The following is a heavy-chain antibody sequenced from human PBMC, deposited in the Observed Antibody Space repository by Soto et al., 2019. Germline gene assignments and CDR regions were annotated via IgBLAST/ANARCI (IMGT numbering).Heavy chain of an antibody. CDR1: GFGLSTYA. D-gene: IGHD2-21*02. CDR3: XLPSCXXXXYSPFDY. Sequence: ELQLLESGGGFVQPGGSLRLSCTASGFGLSTYAISWVRQXPGKGLXWVSVISANSGNTDYADSVKGRFTISRDKSENTVFLQMNRLRAEDTAVYYCXLPSCXXXXYSPFDYWGQGTLVTVSS. V-gene: IGHV3-23*01. CDR2: ISANSGNT. J-gene: IGHJ4*02.